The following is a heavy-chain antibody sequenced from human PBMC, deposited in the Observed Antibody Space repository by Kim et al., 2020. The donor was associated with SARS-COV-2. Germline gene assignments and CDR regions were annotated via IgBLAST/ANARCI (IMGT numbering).Heavy chain of an antibody. D-gene: IGHD3-3*01. CDR2: IYYSGST. V-gene: IGHV4-59*13. CDR1: GGSINSYY. CDR3: ARRAKTTIFGVNYWYFDL. J-gene: IGHJ2*01. Sequence: SETLSLTCTVSGGSINSYYWSWIRQPPGKGLEWIGYIYYSGSTNYNPSLKSRVTISADTSKNQFSLKLRSVTAADTAVYYCARRAKTTIFGVNYWYFDLWGRGTLVTVSS.